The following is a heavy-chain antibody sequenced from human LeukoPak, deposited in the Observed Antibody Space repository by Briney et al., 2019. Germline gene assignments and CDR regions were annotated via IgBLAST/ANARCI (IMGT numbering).Heavy chain of an antibody. CDR2: IFYSGSD. Sequence: PSETLSLTCSVSGGSISTSTYYWGWIRQPPGKGLEWIGAIFYSGSDYYNPPLKSRATISVDTSKNQFYLKLSSVSAADTAVYYCATVCYNNCRMDVWGQGATVTVSS. CDR3: ATVCYNNCRMDV. V-gene: IGHV4-39*01. CDR1: GGSISTSTYY. D-gene: IGHD2-8*01. J-gene: IGHJ6*02.